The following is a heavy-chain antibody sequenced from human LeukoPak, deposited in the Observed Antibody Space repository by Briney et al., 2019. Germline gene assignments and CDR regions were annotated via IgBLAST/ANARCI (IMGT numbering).Heavy chain of an antibody. Sequence: PGGSLGPSCAASGLTFGSKAMSWFRQPPGKGREGVSAISGMGGSTYYADSVKGRFTISRDNSKNTLYLQMNSLRAEDTAVYYCATSLDFWSGSPPYYYFYMGVWGKGTTVTVSS. CDR1: GLTFGSKA. J-gene: IGHJ6*03. CDR2: ISGMGGST. V-gene: IGHV3-23*01. CDR3: ATSLDFWSGSPPYYYFYMGV. D-gene: IGHD3-3*01.